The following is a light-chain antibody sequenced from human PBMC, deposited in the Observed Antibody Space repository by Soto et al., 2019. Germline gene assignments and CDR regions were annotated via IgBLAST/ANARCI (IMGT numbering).Light chain of an antibody. CDR3: QQSYITAWT. J-gene: IGKJ1*01. Sequence: DIQMTQSPSSLSASVGDRVTITCRASQSISSYLNWYQQKPGKAPKLLISAASSLQSGVPSRFSGSGSGTDFTLTIRSLQAEGFATYYCQQSYITAWTFGQGTKLQIK. V-gene: IGKV1-39*01. CDR1: QSISSY. CDR2: AAS.